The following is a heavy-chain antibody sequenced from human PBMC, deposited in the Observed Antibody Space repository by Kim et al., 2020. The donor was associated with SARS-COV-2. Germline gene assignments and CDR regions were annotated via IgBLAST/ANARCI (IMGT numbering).Heavy chain of an antibody. V-gene: IGHV3-23*01. D-gene: IGHD4-17*01. J-gene: IGHJ4*02. CDR1: GFTFSSYA. CDR3: AKEVGYGDYLLGGFDY. CDR2: IRGSGGST. Sequence: GGSLRLSCAASGFTFSSYAMSWVRQAPGKGLEWVSAIRGSGGSTYYADSVKGRFTISRDNSKNTLYLQMNSLRAEDTAVYYCAKEVGYGDYLLGGFDYWGQGTLVTVSS.